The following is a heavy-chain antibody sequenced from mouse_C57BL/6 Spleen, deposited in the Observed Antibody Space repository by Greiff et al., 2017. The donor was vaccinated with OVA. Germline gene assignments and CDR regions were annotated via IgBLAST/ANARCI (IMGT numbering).Heavy chain of an antibody. Sequence: DVMLVESGGGLVKPGGSLKLSCAASGFTFSSYAMSWVRQTPEKRLEWVATISDGGSYTYYPDNVKGRFTISRDNAKNNLYLQMSHLKSEDTAMYYCARRCDDAMDYWGQGTSVTVSS. CDR2: ISDGGSYT. J-gene: IGHJ4*01. V-gene: IGHV5-4*03. CDR3: ARRCDDAMDY. CDR1: GFTFSSYA. D-gene: IGHD2-13*01.